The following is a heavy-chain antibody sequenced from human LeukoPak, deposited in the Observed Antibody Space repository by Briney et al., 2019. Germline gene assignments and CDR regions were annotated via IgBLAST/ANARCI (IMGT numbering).Heavy chain of an antibody. D-gene: IGHD3-10*01. CDR3: AREGDYYGSGTYYLMYYFDY. V-gene: IGHV1-69*13. CDR2: IIPIFGTA. Sequence: GASVKVSCKASGGTFSSYAISWVRQAPGQGLEWMGGIIPIFGTANYAQKFQGRVTITADESTSTAYMELSSLRSEDTAVYYCAREGDYYGSGTYYLMYYFDYWGQGALVTVSS. J-gene: IGHJ4*02. CDR1: GGTFSSYA.